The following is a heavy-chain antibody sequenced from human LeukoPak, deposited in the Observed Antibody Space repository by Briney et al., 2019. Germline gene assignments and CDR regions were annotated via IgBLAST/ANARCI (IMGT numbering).Heavy chain of an antibody. D-gene: IGHD2-15*01. CDR2: MYYRGRT. Sequence: PSETLSLTCTVSGGSLRNYYWSWIRQPPGKGLEWIGYMYYRGRTNYNPSLKSRVTILVDTSENQFSLKLSSVTAADTAVYYCARHNSVVAAPYYYYYYMDVWGKGTTVTISS. V-gene: IGHV4-59*08. J-gene: IGHJ6*03. CDR3: ARHNSVVAAPYYYYYYMDV. CDR1: GGSLRNYY.